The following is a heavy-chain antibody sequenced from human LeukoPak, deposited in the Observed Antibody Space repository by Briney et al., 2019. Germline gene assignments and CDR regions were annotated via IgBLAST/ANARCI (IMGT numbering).Heavy chain of an antibody. CDR1: GFTFSSYW. J-gene: IGHJ6*04. D-gene: IGHD3-10*02. V-gene: IGHV3-48*03. Sequence: PGGSLRHACAASGFTFSSYWMSWVRQAPGKGLEWVSYISSSGSTIYYADSVKGRFTISGDNAKNSLYLQMNSLRAEDTAVYYCAELGITMIGGVWGKGTTVTISS. CDR2: ISSSGSTI. CDR3: AELGITMIGGV.